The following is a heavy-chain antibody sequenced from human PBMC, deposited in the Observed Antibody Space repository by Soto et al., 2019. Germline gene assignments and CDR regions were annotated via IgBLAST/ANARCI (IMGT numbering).Heavy chain of an antibody. Sequence: QVQLVQSGAEVKKPGASVKVSCKASGYTFTSYAMHWVRQAPGQRLEWMGWINAGNGKTKYSQKFQGRVTITRDTSASTAYMELSSLRSEETAVYYCARDPGYSYGYNWGQGTLVTVSS. V-gene: IGHV1-3*01. CDR3: ARDPGYSYGYN. CDR2: INAGNGKT. J-gene: IGHJ4*02. CDR1: GYTFTSYA. D-gene: IGHD5-18*01.